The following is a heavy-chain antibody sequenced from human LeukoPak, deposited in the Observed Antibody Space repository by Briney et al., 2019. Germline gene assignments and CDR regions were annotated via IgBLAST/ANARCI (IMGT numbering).Heavy chain of an antibody. CDR2: TYYRSKWYN. CDR3: VSGGVASIDAFDI. Sequence: SQTLSLTCAISGDSVSSNSAAWNWIRQSPSRGLEWLGRTYYRSKWYNDYAVSVKSRITINPDTSKNQFSLQLNSVTPEDTAVYYCVSGGVASIDAFDIGRQETMVTVSS. J-gene: IGHJ3*02. D-gene: IGHD3-3*01. V-gene: IGHV6-1*01. CDR1: GDSVSSNSAA.